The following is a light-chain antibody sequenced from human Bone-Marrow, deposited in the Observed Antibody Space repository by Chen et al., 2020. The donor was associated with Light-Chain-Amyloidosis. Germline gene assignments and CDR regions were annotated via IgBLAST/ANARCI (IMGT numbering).Light chain of an antibody. J-gene: IGLJ2*01. V-gene: IGLV3-25*03. CDR1: DLPTKY. CDR3: QSADSSGTYEVI. CDR2: RDT. Sequence: YEPISPPSVSVSPGQTARITRPGDDLPTKYAYWYQQKPGQSPVLVIHRDTERPSGISERFSGSGSGTTATLTINGVQAEDEADYHCQSADSSGTYEVIFGGGTKLTVL.